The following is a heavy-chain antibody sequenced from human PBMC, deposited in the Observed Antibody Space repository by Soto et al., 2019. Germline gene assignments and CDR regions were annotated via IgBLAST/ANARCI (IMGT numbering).Heavy chain of an antibody. CDR3: GRYAVILRYFDWSTKYNWFDP. J-gene: IGHJ5*02. CDR2: IIPILGIA. D-gene: IGHD3-9*01. Sequence: SVKVSCKSSGVTVCISTISWERQAPGKGLEWMGRIIPILGIANYAQKHRGRVTITADKSTSRAYRELSSLRSADTAVYYGGRYAVILRYFDWSTKYNWFDPWGQGTVLTVSS. V-gene: IGHV1-69*02. CDR1: GVTVCIST.